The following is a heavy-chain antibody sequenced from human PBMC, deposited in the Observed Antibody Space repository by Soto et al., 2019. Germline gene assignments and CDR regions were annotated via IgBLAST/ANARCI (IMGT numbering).Heavy chain of an antibody. CDR2: IDPSDSQT. CDR1: GYSFTSYW. D-gene: IGHD3-22*01. V-gene: IGHV5-10-1*01. CDR3: ARQIYDSDTGPNFQYYFDS. J-gene: IGHJ4*02. Sequence: GESLKISCKGSGYSFTSYWISWVRQMPGKGLEWMGRIDPSDSQTYYSPSFRGHVTISVTKSITTVFLQWGSLRASDTAMYYCARQIYDSDTGPNFQYYFDSWGQGTPVTVS.